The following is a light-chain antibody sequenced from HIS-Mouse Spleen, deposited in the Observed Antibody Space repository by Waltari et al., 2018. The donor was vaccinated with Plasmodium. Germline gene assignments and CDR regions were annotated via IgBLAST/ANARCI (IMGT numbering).Light chain of an antibody. CDR3: QQYNNWSFT. J-gene: IGKJ3*01. Sequence: EIVMTQSPATLSVSPGVRATLSCRARQSVRSNLAWYQQNPGQAPRLLIYGASTRATGIPARFSGSGSGTEFTLTISSLQSEDFAVYYCQQYNNWSFTFGPGTKVDIK. CDR1: QSVRSN. V-gene: IGKV3-15*01. CDR2: GAS.